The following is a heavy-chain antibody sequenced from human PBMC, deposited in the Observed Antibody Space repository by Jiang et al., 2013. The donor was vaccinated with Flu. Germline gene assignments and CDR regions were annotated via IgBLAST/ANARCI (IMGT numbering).Heavy chain of an antibody. V-gene: IGHV1-69*04. J-gene: IGHJ6*04. CDR3: ASNGVIVSYYYGMDV. Sequence: SGAEVKKPGSSVKVSCKASGGTFSSYAISWVRQAPGQGLEWMGRIIPILGIANYAQKFQGRVTITADKSTSTAYMELSSLRSEDTAVYYCASNGVIVSYYYGMDVWGKGTTVTVSS. D-gene: IGHD3-22*01. CDR2: IIPILGIA. CDR1: GGTFSSYA.